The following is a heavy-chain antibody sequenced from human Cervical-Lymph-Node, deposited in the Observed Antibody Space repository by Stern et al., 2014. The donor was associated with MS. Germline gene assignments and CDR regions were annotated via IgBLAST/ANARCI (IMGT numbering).Heavy chain of an antibody. CDR3: ARAASTTSSYNF. Sequence: QVQLVQSGAEVKKPGSSVKVSCQASGGSFINNVISWVRQAPGQGLEWMGGTIPIFGTALYAQKFRGRVTITADESTRTAYMELSSLRSDDTAVYFCARAASTTSSYNFWGPGTLVTGSS. J-gene: IGHJ4*02. CDR2: TIPIFGTA. D-gene: IGHD3-10*01. CDR1: GGSFINNV. V-gene: IGHV1-69*01.